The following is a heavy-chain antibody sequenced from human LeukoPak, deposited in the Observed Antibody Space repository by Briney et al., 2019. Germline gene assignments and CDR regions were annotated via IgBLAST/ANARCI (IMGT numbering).Heavy chain of an antibody. CDR2: ISYDGSNK. V-gene: IGHV3-30*18. Sequence: GGSLRLSCAASGFTFDDYGMSWVRQAPGKGLEWVAVISYDGSNKYYADSVKGRFTISRDNSKNTLYLQMNSLRAEDTAVYYCAKDRGDIVVVPAAIQPFDPWGQGTLVTVSS. D-gene: IGHD2-2*01. CDR3: AKDRGDIVVVPAAIQPFDP. CDR1: GFTFDDYG. J-gene: IGHJ5*02.